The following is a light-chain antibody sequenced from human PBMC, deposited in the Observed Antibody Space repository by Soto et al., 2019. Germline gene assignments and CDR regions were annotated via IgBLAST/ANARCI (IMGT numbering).Light chain of an antibody. Sequence: QSVLTQPPSVSGVPGQRVTISCTGNNSNLGAGYDVHWYQQLPSAAPKLVVFGNRNRPSGVPERFSGSKSGTSASLAITGLQAEDEADYYCQAYDYSLTAFVFGGGTKVTVL. CDR2: GNR. J-gene: IGLJ3*02. V-gene: IGLV1-40*01. CDR1: NSNLGAGYD. CDR3: QAYDYSLTAFV.